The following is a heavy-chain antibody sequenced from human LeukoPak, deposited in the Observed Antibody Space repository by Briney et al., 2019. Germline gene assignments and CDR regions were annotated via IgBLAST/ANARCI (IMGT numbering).Heavy chain of an antibody. J-gene: IGHJ4*02. CDR3: SREDY. CDR2: INPKSGDT. CDR1: GYTFTDYY. V-gene: IGHV1-2*02. Sequence: ASVKVSCKATGYTFTDYYLFWERQAPGHGLEWMAWINPKSGDTRFAQRFDGRVTLTRDTSISTVYMELNSLTPDDTAIYYCSREDYWGQGTLVTVSS.